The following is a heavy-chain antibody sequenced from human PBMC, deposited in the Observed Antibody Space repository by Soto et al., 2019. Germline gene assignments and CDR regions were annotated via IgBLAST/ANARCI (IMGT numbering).Heavy chain of an antibody. CDR1: GYSFSSYC. Sequence: EVQLVQSGAEVKKPGESLKISCKGSGYSFSSYCIGWVRQMPGKGLEWMGIAYLGDADPRYSPSFQCQVTISADKSISTAYLQWSGLKASDTAMYYCAISGFGESDYWGQGTLGTVSS. V-gene: IGHV5-51*01. CDR2: AYLGDADP. CDR3: AISGFGESDY. J-gene: IGHJ4*02. D-gene: IGHD3-10*01.